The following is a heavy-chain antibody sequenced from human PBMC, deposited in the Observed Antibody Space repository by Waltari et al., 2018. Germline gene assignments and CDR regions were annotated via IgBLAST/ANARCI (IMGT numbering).Heavy chain of an antibody. J-gene: IGHJ2*01. V-gene: IGHV3-23*04. CDR3: AKDLGGYSGAHWYFDV. D-gene: IGHD5-12*01. CDR1: GFRVRSFA. CDR2: ISGSDGRA. Sequence: EVQLVESGGGSVQPGGSLRLYGAAYGFRVRSFALSWVRQAPGKGLEWVSSISGSDGRANYADSAKGRFTISRDNFKNTLFLEMNSLRADDAAVYYCAKDLGGYSGAHWYFDVWGRGTLVTVSS.